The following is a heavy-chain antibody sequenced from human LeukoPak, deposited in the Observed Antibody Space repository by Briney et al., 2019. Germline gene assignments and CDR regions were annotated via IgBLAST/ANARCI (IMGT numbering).Heavy chain of an antibody. CDR2: IKQDGSEK. CDR3: ARVYSSGGPYFDY. D-gene: IGHD6-19*01. CDR1: GFTLSSYW. V-gene: IGHV3-7*01. J-gene: IGHJ4*02. Sequence: GGSLRLSCAASGFTLSSYWMRWVRQAPGKGLGWVANIKQDGSEKYYMDCMKGRFTISGDTDKKSLYMQMNSLRAEDTAVYYCARVYSSGGPYFDYWGQGTLVTVSS.